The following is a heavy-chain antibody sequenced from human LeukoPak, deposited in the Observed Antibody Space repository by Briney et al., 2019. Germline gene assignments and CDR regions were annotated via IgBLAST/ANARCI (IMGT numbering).Heavy chain of an antibody. CDR2: MNPNSGNT. V-gene: IGHV1-8*01. J-gene: IGHJ6*02. Sequence: ASVKVSCKASGYTFTSYDINWVRQATGQGLEWMGWMNPNSGNTGYAQKFQGRVTMTRNTSISTAYMELSSLRSEDTAAYYCARGRFYGEHDYYYYGMDVWGQGTTVTVSS. D-gene: IGHD4-17*01. CDR1: GYTFTSYD. CDR3: ARGRFYGEHDYYYYGMDV.